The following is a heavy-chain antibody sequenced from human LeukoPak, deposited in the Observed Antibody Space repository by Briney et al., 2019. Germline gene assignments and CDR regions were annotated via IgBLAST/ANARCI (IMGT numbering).Heavy chain of an antibody. CDR3: ARGYSYGYRIDY. CDR2: INSDGSNT. J-gene: IGHJ4*02. V-gene: IGHV3-74*01. D-gene: IGHD5-18*01. CDR1: GFTFSNYW. Sequence: PGGSLRLSCATSGFTFSNYWTHWVRQAPGKGLVWVSRINSDGSNTSYADSVKGRFTISRDNAKRTLYLQMNSLRAEDTAVYYCARGYSYGYRIDYWGQGTLVTVSS.